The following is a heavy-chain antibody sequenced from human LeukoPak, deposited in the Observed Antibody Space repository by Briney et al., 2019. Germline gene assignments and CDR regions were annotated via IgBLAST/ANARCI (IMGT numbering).Heavy chain of an antibody. CDR1: GFTFSSYA. CDR2: ISGSGGGT. V-gene: IGHV3-23*01. Sequence: GGSLRLPCAASGFTFSSYAMTWVRQAPGKGLEWVSTISGSGGGTYYADSAKGRFAISRDNSKNSLYLQMKGLRAEGTAVYYCARGRAYSSYVSDYWGQGILVTVSS. J-gene: IGHJ4*02. CDR3: ARGRAYSSYVSDY. D-gene: IGHD4-11*01.